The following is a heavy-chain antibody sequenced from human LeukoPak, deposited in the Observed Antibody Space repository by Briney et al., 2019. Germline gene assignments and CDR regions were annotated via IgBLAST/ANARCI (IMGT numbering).Heavy chain of an antibody. CDR2: IYYSGST. Sequence: KPSETLSLTCTVSGASIRSYYWSWIRQPPGKGLEWIGYIYYSGSTNYNPSLKSRVTISVDTSKNQFSLKLSSVTAADTAVYYCVGSIRTYYFDYWGQGTLVTASS. V-gene: IGHV4-59*01. J-gene: IGHJ4*02. CDR1: GASIRSYY. CDR3: VGSIRTYYFDY. D-gene: IGHD3-10*01.